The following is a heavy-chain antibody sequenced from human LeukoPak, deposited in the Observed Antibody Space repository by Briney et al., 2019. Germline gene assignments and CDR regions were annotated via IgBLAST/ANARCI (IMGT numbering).Heavy chain of an antibody. CDR2: INPSGGST. J-gene: IGHJ3*02. V-gene: IGHV1-46*01. D-gene: IGHD3-22*01. CDR3: ASGVVVMSKGYAFDI. Sequence: ASVKVSCKASGYTFTSYYMHWVRQAPGQGLEWMGIINPSGGSTSYAQKFQGRVTMTRDTSTSTVYMELSSLRSEDTAVYYCASGVVVMSKGYAFDIWGQGTMVTVSS. CDR1: GYTFTSYY.